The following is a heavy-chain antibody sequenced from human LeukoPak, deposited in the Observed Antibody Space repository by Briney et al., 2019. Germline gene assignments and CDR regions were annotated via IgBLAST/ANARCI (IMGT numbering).Heavy chain of an antibody. Sequence: GGSLRLSCAASGFTFSSYWMSWVRQAPGKGLEWVANIKQDGSEKYYVDSVKGRFTISRDNAKNSLYLQMNSLRAEDTAVYYCAVEGHDFWSGYQSYYFDYWGQGTLVTVSS. V-gene: IGHV3-7*01. CDR3: AVEGHDFWSGYQSYYFDY. CDR2: IKQDGSEK. J-gene: IGHJ4*02. CDR1: GFTFSSYW. D-gene: IGHD3-3*01.